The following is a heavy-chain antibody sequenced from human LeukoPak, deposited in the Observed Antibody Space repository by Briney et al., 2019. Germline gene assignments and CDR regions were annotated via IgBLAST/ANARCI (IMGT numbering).Heavy chain of an antibody. J-gene: IGHJ4*02. CDR2: ISPDGSTT. CDR1: GFTFSRYW. Sequence: PGGSLRLSCAASGFTFSRYWMHWVRQAPGKGLMWVSRISPDGSTTLYADSVKGRFTISRDNAKNTLYLQMNSLGAEDTAVYYCTTVLSSNSYKLCDYWGQGTLVTVSS. CDR3: TTVLSSNSYKLCDY. D-gene: IGHD6-13*01. V-gene: IGHV3-74*03.